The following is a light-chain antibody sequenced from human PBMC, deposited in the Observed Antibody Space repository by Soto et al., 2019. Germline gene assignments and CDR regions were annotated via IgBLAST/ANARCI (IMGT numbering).Light chain of an antibody. Sequence: EVVLAQSPGTLSLSPGERATLSCRASQSVSSNYLAWYQQSTGQPPSLLIYAASTRATGIPNRFSGSGSGTDFTLTISRLEAEDVALYYCQRYGSSLPLTFGGGTKVEIK. V-gene: IGKV3-20*01. CDR3: QRYGSSLPLT. CDR1: QSVSSNY. CDR2: AAS. J-gene: IGKJ4*01.